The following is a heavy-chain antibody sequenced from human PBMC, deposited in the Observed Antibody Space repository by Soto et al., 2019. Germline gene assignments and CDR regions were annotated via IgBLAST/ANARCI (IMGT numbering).Heavy chain of an antibody. D-gene: IGHD3-9*01. CDR1: GGSIAIGGYY. Sequence: QVQLQESGPGLVKTSQTLSLTCSVSGGSIAIGGYYWSWIRRHPGKGLEWIGYIYYSGRTYYNPSLKSRLTIAVDTSKNQFSLRLSSVTAADTAVYYCARVKDYYISIDYWGLGTLVTVSS. CDR3: ARVKDYYISIDY. V-gene: IGHV4-31*03. CDR2: IYYSGRT. J-gene: IGHJ4*02.